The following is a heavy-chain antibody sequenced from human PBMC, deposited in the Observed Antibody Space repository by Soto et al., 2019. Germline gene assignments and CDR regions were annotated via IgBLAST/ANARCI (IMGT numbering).Heavy chain of an antibody. Sequence: ASVKVSCKASGYTFTSYAMHWVRQAPGQRLEWMGRINAGNGNTKYSQRFQGRVTITADKSASTAYMELSSLRSEDTAVYYCASGIAAAGSQLYYYMDVWGKGTTVTVSS. CDR3: ASGIAAAGSQLYYYMDV. D-gene: IGHD6-13*01. J-gene: IGHJ6*03. V-gene: IGHV1-3*01. CDR2: INAGNGNT. CDR1: GYTFTSYA.